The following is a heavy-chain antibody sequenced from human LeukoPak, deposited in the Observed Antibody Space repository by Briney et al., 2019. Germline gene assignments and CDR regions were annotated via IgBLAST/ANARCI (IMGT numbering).Heavy chain of an antibody. CDR3: SIKAASGSFDY. D-gene: IGHD6-13*01. CDR2: INHSGST. CDR1: GGSFSGYY. J-gene: IGHJ4*01. V-gene: IGHV4-34*03. Sequence: NPSETLSLTCAVYGGSFSGYYWSWIRQPPGKGLEWIGEINHSGSTNYNPSLKSRVTISVDTSKNQFSLKLSSVTAADTAMYFCSIKAASGSFDYWGQGNLVTVSS.